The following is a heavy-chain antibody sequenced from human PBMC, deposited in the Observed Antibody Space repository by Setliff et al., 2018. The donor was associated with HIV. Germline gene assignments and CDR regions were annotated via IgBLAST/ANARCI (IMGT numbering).Heavy chain of an antibody. CDR2: LYYSGST. D-gene: IGHD1-1*01. Sequence: SETLSLTCTVSGDSVSSRSYYWSWIRQPPGKGLEWIGYLYYSGSTNSNPSIKSRVTIPVDTSKNHFSLKLRSVTAADTAVYYCAQLGMVDDFDYWGQGTLVTVSS. CDR3: AQLGMVDDFDY. J-gene: IGHJ4*02. V-gene: IGHV4-61*03. CDR1: GDSVSSRSYY.